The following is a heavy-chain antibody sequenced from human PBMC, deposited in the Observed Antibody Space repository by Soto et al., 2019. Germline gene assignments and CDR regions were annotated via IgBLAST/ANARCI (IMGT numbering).Heavy chain of an antibody. CDR1: GFTLKNYG. Sequence: PGGSLRLSCTASGFTLKNYGMHWVRQAPGKGLEWVALMSFDGNKKFYADSVKARFTIFRDNSKSTVYLQMDSLGVEDTAIYYCARVSFDCSGGSCYIFDYWGQGTRVTVSS. D-gene: IGHD2-15*01. CDR3: ARVSFDCSGGSCYIFDY. V-gene: IGHV3-33*05. CDR2: MSFDGNKK. J-gene: IGHJ4*02.